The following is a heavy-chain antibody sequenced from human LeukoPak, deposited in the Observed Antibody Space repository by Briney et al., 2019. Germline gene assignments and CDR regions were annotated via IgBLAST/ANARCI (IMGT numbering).Heavy chain of an antibody. CDR1: GYTFTGYY. D-gene: IGHD2-2*02. CDR2: INPSSGGT. V-gene: IGHV1-2*02. J-gene: IGHJ5*02. Sequence: ASVKVSCKASGYTFTGYYMHWVRQAPGQGLEWMGWINPSSGGTNYAQKFQGRVTMTRDTSISTAYMELSRLRSDDTAVYYCARPMHCSSTSCYIGNWFDPWGQGTLVTVSS. CDR3: ARPMHCSSTSCYIGNWFDP.